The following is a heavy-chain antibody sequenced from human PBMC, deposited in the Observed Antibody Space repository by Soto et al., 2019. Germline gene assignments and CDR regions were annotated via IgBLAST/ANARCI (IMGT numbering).Heavy chain of an antibody. CDR3: ATMKKPRGYYYGLNV. Sequence: SETLSLTCVVSGDSVRSSNWWTWVRQSPGKGLEWIGEIYHLGGTNYNPSLKSRVTISVDMAKNQVSLKLSSVTAADTAVYYCATMKKPRGYYYGLNVWGQGTTVTVSS. CDR1: GDSVRSSNW. CDR2: IYHLGGT. J-gene: IGHJ6*02. V-gene: IGHV4-4*02.